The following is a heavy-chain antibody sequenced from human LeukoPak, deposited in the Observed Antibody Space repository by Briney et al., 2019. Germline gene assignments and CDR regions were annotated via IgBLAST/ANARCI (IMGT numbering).Heavy chain of an antibody. J-gene: IGHJ4*02. CDR3: ATVAVAGNFFDH. CDR2: INTNTGNP. D-gene: IGHD6-19*01. CDR1: GYPLSNYA. Sequence: ASVKVSCKASGYPLSNYAMTWVRQAPGRGLEWMGWINTNTGNPTYAQDFTGRFVISFDTSGRTTYLQINSLKTEDTAVYYCATVAVAGNFFDHWGQGSLVTVSS. V-gene: IGHV7-4-1*02.